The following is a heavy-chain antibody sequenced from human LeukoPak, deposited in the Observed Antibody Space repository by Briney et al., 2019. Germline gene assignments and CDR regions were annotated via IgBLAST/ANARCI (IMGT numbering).Heavy chain of an antibody. J-gene: IGHJ3*02. D-gene: IGHD3-10*01. V-gene: IGHV4-59*12. CDR2: IYYSGST. CDR3: AKSNGYGLVDI. Sequence: ASETLSLTCTVSGGSISSYYWSWIRQSPGKGLECIGYIYYSGSTNYNPSLKSRVTISVDTSKNQFSLKLNSVTAADTAVYYCAKSNGYGLVDIWGQGTMVTVSS. CDR1: GGSISSYY.